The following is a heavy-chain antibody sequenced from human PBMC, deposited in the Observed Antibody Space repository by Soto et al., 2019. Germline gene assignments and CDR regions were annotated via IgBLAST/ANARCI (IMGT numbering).Heavy chain of an antibody. Sequence: SETLSLTCTVSCGSISSYYWSWIRQPAGKGLEWIGRIYTSGSTNYNPSLKSRVTMSVDTSKNQFSLKLSSVTAADTAVYYCARDTGEPFPRYYFDYWGQGTLVTVS. CDR3: ARDTGEPFPRYYFDY. CDR1: CGSISSYY. CDR2: IYTSGST. J-gene: IGHJ4*02. V-gene: IGHV4-4*07. D-gene: IGHD3-16*01.